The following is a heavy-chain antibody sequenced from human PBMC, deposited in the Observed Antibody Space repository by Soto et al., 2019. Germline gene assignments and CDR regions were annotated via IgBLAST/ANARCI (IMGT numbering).Heavy chain of an antibody. Sequence: SKTLSLTCTVSGDSISTYYWSWIRQPPGKGLQWIGYIFYSGGTAYNPSLKSRVTISLDMSKKQISVKLSSVTTADRATYFCARLHQVQELISFWAQRTSVPVSS. CDR3: ARLHQVQELISF. J-gene: IGHJ6*02. V-gene: IGHV4-59*01. CDR1: GDSISTYY. CDR2: IFYSGGT. D-gene: IGHD1-7*01.